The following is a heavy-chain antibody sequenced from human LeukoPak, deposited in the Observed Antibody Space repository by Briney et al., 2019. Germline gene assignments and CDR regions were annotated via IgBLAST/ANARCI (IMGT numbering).Heavy chain of an antibody. CDR3: AREERDSSGYYFEEAQIYYYYMDV. V-gene: IGHV1-18*01. CDR2: ISAYNGNT. CDR1: GYTFTSYG. J-gene: IGHJ6*03. D-gene: IGHD3-22*01. Sequence: RASVKVSCKASGYTFTSYGISWVRQAPGQGLEWMGWISAYNGNTNYAQKLQGRVTMTTDTSTSTAYMELRSLRSDDTAVYYCAREERDSSGYYFEEAQIYYYYMDVWGKGTTVTVSS.